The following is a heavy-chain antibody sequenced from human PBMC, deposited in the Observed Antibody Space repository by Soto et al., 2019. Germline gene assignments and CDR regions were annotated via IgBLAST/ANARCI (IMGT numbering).Heavy chain of an antibody. CDR3: ARIRKNCGGDCYAIEY. D-gene: IGHD2-21*02. J-gene: IGHJ4*02. CDR1: GDTFSSYW. V-gene: IGHV5-51*01. Sequence: PGESLXISCQGSGDTFSSYWIGWVRQMPGKGLEWMGIMFLGGSDTRYSPSFQGRVNISADKSIRTAYLQWNSLEASDAAMYYCARIRKNCGGDCYAIEYWGPGTLVTVSS. CDR2: MFLGGSDT.